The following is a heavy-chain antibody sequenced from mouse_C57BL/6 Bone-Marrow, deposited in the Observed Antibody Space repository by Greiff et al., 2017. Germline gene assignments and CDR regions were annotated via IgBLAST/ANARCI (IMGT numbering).Heavy chain of an antibody. CDR3: ARGHYGSRDYAMDY. V-gene: IGHV1-47*01. D-gene: IGHD1-1*01. CDR1: GYTFTTYP. J-gene: IGHJ4*01. CDR2: FHPYNDDT. Sequence: QVQLKESGAELVKPGASVKMSCKASGYTFTTYPIEWMKQNHGKSLEWIGNFHPYNDDTKYNEKFKGKATLTVEKSSSTVYLELSRLTSDDSAVYYCARGHYGSRDYAMDYWGQGTSVTVSS.